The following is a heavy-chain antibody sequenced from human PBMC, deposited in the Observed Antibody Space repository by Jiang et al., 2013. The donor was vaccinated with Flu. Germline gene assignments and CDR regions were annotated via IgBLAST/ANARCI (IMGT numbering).Heavy chain of an antibody. CDR1: GFTFSIYG. V-gene: IGHV3-30*18. CDR2: ISSDGSQK. D-gene: IGHD1-26*01. CDR3: AKGRETVSVTWHGNWFDP. Sequence: QLLESGGGVVQPGLSLRLSCAASGFTFSIYGMHWVRQPPGRGLEWVAVISSDGSQKQYADSVKGRFTISRENSENTLYLQMNNLRGEDTAIYYCAKGRETVSVTWHGNWFDPWGQGALVTVSS. J-gene: IGHJ5*02.